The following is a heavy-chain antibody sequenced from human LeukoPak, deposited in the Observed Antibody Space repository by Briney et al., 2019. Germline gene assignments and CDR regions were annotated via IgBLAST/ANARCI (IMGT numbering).Heavy chain of an antibody. CDR3: AKDRALNPGYYGMDV. Sequence: PGGSLRLSCAASGFTVSSDYMSWVRQAPGRGLEWVSGISGSGGSTWYADSVKGRFTISRDNSKNTLFLQMNSLRAEDTALYYCAKDRALNPGYYGMDVWGQGTTVTVSS. J-gene: IGHJ6*02. CDR2: ISGSGGST. CDR1: GFTVSSDY. D-gene: IGHD7-27*01. V-gene: IGHV3-23*01.